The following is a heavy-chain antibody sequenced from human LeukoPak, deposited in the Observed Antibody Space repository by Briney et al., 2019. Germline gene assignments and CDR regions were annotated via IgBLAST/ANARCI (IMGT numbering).Heavy chain of an antibody. D-gene: IGHD2-2*01. J-gene: IGHJ3*02. Sequence: PGGSLRLSCAASGFTFSSYGMHWVRQAPGKGLEWVAFIRYDGSNKYYADSVKGRFTISRDNSKNTLYLQMNSLRAEDTAVYYCAKTTYCSSTSCYRYAFDIWGQGTMVTVSS. CDR1: GFTFSSYG. CDR2: IRYDGSNK. CDR3: AKTTYCSSTSCYRYAFDI. V-gene: IGHV3-30*02.